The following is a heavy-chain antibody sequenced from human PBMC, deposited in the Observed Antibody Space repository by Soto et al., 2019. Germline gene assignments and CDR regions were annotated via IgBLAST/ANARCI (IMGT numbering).Heavy chain of an antibody. D-gene: IGHD5-12*01. CDR2: IYYTGST. Sequence: SETLSLTCTVSGGSSSTYYWSWVRQSQGKGLEWIGYIYYTGSTDYNPSLESRVTISVDGSRNQFSLKLSSVTAADTAVYSCARAGGSGYKNADTGRWFDPWGQGTLVTVSS. V-gene: IGHV4-59*12. CDR1: GGSSSTYY. J-gene: IGHJ5*02. CDR3: ARAGGSGYKNADTGRWFDP.